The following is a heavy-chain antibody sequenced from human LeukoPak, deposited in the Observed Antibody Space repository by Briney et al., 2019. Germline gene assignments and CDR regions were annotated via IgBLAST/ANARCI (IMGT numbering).Heavy chain of an antibody. D-gene: IGHD6-19*01. CDR3: ARPSGWYWFDN. V-gene: IGHV3-64*01. CDR2: ISSDGRIT. CDR1: GYTFSSYA. Sequence: GGSLRLSCAASGYTFSSYATHWVRQAPGKGLEYVSAISSDGRITYYANSVKGRFTISRDNSKNTLYLQMGSLRADDMAMYYCARPSGWYWFDNWGQGTLVTVSS. J-gene: IGHJ4*02.